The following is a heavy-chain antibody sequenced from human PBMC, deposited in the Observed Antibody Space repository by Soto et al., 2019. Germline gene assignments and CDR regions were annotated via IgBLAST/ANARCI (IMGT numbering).Heavy chain of an antibody. V-gene: IGHV1-3*01. J-gene: IGHJ4*02. D-gene: IGHD4-17*01. CDR1: GYTFTSYA. CDR3: ARDEHGDYVFDY. CDR2: INAGNGNT. Sequence: GASVKVSCKASGYTFTSYAMHWVRQAPGQRLEWMGWINAGNGNTKYSQKFRGRVTITRDTSASTAYMELSSLRSEDTAVYYCARDEHGDYVFDYWGQGTLVTVSS.